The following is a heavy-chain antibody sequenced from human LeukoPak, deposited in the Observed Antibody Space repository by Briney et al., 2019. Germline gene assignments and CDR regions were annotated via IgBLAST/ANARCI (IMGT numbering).Heavy chain of an antibody. CDR3: AIDLRSNFFYYMDV. Sequence: GGSLRLSCAASGVTFDDYAMHWVRQAPGKGLEWVSGISWNSGTIGYADSVKGRFTISRDNAKNSLYLQMNSLRAEDTALYYWAIDLRSNFFYYMDVWGRGTTVTVSS. D-gene: IGHD4-11*01. CDR2: ISWNSGTI. J-gene: IGHJ6*03. CDR1: GVTFDDYA. V-gene: IGHV3-9*01.